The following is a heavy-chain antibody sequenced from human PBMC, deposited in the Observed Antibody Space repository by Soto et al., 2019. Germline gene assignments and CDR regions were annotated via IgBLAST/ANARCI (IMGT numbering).Heavy chain of an antibody. D-gene: IGHD1-7*01. CDR3: STYYRTTVQEVRFDY. J-gene: IGHJ4*01. CDR1: GCPSNNSW. Sequence: RGALRLSRAASGCPSNNSWINWGRQVPGKGLEWVGRVKSKADGGSGDYAAPVKGRFVVSRDDSKDIVYLQMNSLKIEDTGVYYCSTYYRTTVQEVRFDYCGHGTQVTVSS. V-gene: IGHV3-15*07. CDR2: VKSKADGGSG.